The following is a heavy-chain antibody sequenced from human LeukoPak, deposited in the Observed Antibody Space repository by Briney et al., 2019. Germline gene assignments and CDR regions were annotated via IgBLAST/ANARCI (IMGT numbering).Heavy chain of an antibody. CDR3: ARALYGGGGFDY. D-gene: IGHD4-23*01. J-gene: IGHJ4*02. V-gene: IGHV1-2*02. CDR2: INPNSGGT. Sequence: ASVKVSCKASGYTFTGYYMHWVRRAPGQGLEWMGWINPNSGGTNYAQKFQGRVTMTRDTSISTAYMELSRLRSDDTAVYYCARALYGGGGFDYWGQGTLVTVSS. CDR1: GYTFTGYY.